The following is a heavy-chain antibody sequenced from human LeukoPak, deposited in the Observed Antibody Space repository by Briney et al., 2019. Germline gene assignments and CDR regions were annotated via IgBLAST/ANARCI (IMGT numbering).Heavy chain of an antibody. D-gene: IGHD2-2*01. CDR1: GFTFSSYA. J-gene: IGHJ4*02. CDR2: ISYDGSNK. Sequence: GGSLRLSCAASGFTFSSYAIHWVRQAPGKGLEWVAVISYDGSNKYYADSVKGRFTISRDNSKNTLYLQMNSLRAEDTAVYYCARERGETADGPYYFDYWGQGTLVTVSS. V-gene: IGHV3-30-3*01. CDR3: ARERGETADGPYYFDY.